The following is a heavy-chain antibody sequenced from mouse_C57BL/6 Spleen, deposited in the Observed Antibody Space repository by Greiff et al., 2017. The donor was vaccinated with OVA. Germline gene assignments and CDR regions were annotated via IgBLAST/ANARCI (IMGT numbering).Heavy chain of an antibody. J-gene: IGHJ3*01. CDR2: IRSGSSTI. CDR3: ERMGPAY. V-gene: IGHV5-17*01. CDR1: GFTFSDYG. Sequence: DVKLVESGGGLVKPGGSLKLSCAASGFTFSDYGMHWVRQAPEKGLEWVAYIRSGSSTIYYADSVKGRFTISRENAKNNLFLQMTSLRSEDTAMYYCERMGPAYWGQGTLVTVSA.